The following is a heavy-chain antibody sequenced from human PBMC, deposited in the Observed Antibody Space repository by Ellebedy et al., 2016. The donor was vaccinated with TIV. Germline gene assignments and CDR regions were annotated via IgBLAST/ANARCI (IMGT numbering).Heavy chain of an antibody. Sequence: SETLSLTCTVSGYSIRSYYWSWIRQPPGKGLEWIGYIYYSGSTNYNPSLKSRVTISVDTSKNQFSLKLSSVTAADTAVYYCARAAIAAAGTIWFDPWGQGTLVTVSS. V-gene: IGHV4-59*01. CDR3: ARAAIAAAGTIWFDP. CDR1: GYSIRSYY. CDR2: IYYSGST. D-gene: IGHD6-13*01. J-gene: IGHJ5*02.